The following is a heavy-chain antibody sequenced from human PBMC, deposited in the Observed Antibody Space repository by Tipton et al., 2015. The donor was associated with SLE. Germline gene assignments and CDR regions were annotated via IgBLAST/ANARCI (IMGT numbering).Heavy chain of an antibody. D-gene: IGHD3-10*01. Sequence: TLSLTCTVSGGSISSGNFYWNWIRQHPGKGLEWIGDISYTGSTNYNPSLKSRVTMSVDTSKNQLSLKLTSVTAADTAVYYCASPYYYGSGSYSHNWFDPWGQGTLVTVSS. CDR2: ISYTGST. CDR3: ASPYYYGSGSYSHNWFDP. CDR1: GGSISSGNFY. J-gene: IGHJ5*02. V-gene: IGHV4-31*03.